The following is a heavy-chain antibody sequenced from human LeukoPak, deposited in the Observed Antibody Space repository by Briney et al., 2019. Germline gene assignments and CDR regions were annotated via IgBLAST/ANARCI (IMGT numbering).Heavy chain of an antibody. CDR3: ARDPSQQYYDFWSGYHYYFDY. D-gene: IGHD3-3*01. J-gene: IGHJ4*02. Sequence: SETLSLTCAVYGGSFSGYYWSWIRQPPGKGLEWIGEINHSGSTNYNPSLKSRVTISVDTSKNQFSLKLSSVTAADTAVYYCARDPSQQYYDFWSGYHYYFDYWGQGTLVTVSS. CDR2: INHSGST. CDR1: GGSFSGYY. V-gene: IGHV4-34*01.